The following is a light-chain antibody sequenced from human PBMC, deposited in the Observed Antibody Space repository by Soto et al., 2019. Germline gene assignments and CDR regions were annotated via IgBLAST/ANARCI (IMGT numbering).Light chain of an antibody. J-gene: IGKJ1*01. CDR1: QSVSSSY. CDR2: GAS. CDR3: QQYGSSPKT. V-gene: IGKV3-20*01. Sequence: EIVLGQSPGTLSLSPGGRATLSCRASQSVSSSYLAWYQQKPGQAPRRLIYGASSRATGIPDRFSGSGSGTDVTRPINRLEPENFPVYFCQQYGSSPKTFGQGTK.